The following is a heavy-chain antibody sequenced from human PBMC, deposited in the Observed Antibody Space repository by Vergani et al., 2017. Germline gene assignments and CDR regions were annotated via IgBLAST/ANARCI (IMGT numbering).Heavy chain of an antibody. D-gene: IGHD3-10*01. V-gene: IGHV3-33*06. J-gene: IGHJ4*02. CDR2: IWYDGSNK. CDR3: AKGDQLRKRTSNYYGSESYFLRPYYFDC. Sequence: QVQLVESGGGVVQPGRSLRLSCAASGFTFSSYGMHWVRQAPGKGLEWVAVIWYDGSNKYYADSVKGRFTISRDNSKNTLYLQMNSLRAEDTALYYCAKGDQLRKRTSNYYGSESYFLRPYYFDCWGQGTLVTVSS. CDR1: GFTFSSYG.